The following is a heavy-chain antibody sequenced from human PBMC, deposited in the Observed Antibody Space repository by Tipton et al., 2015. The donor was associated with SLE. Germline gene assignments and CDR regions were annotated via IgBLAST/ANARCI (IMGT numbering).Heavy chain of an antibody. D-gene: IGHD3-10*01. J-gene: IGHJ4*02. Sequence: TLSLTCTVSGGSISSYYWSWIRQPPGKGLEWIGYIYYSGSTNYNPSLKSRVTISVDTSKNQFSLKLSSVTAADTAVYYCARGSTMVRLRYWGQGTLVTVSS. V-gene: IGHV4-59*12. CDR2: IYYSGST. CDR3: ARGSTMVRLRY. CDR1: GGSISSYY.